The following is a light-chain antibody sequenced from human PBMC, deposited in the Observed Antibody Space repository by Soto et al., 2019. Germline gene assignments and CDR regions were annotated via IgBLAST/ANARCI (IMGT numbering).Light chain of an antibody. CDR3: QQYNNWPRT. V-gene: IGKV3-15*01. J-gene: IGKJ1*01. Sequence: EIVLTQSPGTLSLSPGERATLSCRASQSVSSSYLAWYQQKPGQAPRLLIYGASTRAAGIPARFSGSGSGTEFTLTISSLQSEDFALYYCQQYNNWPRTFGQGTKVDIK. CDR2: GAS. CDR1: QSVSSSY.